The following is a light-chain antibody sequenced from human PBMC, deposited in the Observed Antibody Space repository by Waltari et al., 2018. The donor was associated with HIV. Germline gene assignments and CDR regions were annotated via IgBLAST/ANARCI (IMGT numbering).Light chain of an antibody. J-gene: IGLJ2*01. Sequence: QPALTQPASVSGSPGQSITISCTGTTSDVGGSFFVPWYQQHPAKATRLIILEVTHRAAGVPGRFSGSRSGTTASLTISGLQTEDEADYYCSSYTSSNTLVFGGGTKLTVL. V-gene: IGLV2-14*01. CDR3: SSYTSSNTLV. CDR2: EVT. CDR1: TSDVGGSFF.